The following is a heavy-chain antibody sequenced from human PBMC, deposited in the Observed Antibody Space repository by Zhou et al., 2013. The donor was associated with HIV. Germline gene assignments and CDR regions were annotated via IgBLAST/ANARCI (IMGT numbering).Heavy chain of an antibody. D-gene: IGHD3-10*01. J-gene: IGHJ1*01. CDR3: ATVTDRRGYLQQ. CDR1: GYTFTSYG. CDR2: INPSGGGT. V-gene: IGHV1-46*01. Sequence: QVQLVQSGAEVKKPGASVKVSCKASGYTFTSYGISWVRQAPGQGLEWMGTINPSGGGTSYAQKLQGRVTFTADTSTDRAYMELSSLTFADTAVYYCATVTDRRGYLQQWGQGTPVTVSS.